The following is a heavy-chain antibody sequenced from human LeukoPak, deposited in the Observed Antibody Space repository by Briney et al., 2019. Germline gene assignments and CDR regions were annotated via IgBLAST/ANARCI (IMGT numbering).Heavy chain of an antibody. J-gene: IGHJ4*02. CDR3: ARVGHTSGWDFDY. Sequence: ASVKVSCKASGYTFTGHYIHWVRQAPGQGLEWMGFINPNSGGTNYAQKFQGRVTMTRDTSITTAYMELRRVISDDTAVYYCARVGHTSGWDFDYWGQGTLVTVSS. CDR2: INPNSGGT. CDR1: GYTFTGHY. V-gene: IGHV1-2*02. D-gene: IGHD6-19*01.